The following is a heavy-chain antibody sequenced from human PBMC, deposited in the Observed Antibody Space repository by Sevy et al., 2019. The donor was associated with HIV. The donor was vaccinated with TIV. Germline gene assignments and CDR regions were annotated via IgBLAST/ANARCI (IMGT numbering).Heavy chain of an antibody. D-gene: IGHD2-2*01. CDR2: IYYSGST. V-gene: IGHV4-31*03. J-gene: IGHJ5*02. CDR3: ARGACSSTSCYTNWFDP. CDR1: GGSISSGGYY. Sequence: KQSQTLSLTCTVSGGSISSGGYYWSWIRQHPGNGLEWIGYIYYSGSTYYNPSLKSRVTISVDTSKNQFSLKLSSVTAADTAVYYCARGACSSTSCYTNWFDPWGQGTLVTVSS.